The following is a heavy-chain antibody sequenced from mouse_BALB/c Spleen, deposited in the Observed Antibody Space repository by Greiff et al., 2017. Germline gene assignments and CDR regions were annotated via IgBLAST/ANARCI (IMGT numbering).Heavy chain of an antibody. CDR3: ARDYGSSTGYFDV. D-gene: IGHD1-1*01. CDR1: GFTFSSYT. Sequence: EVQRVESGGGLVQPGGSLKLSCAASGFTFSSYTMSWVRQTPEKRLEWVAYISNGGGSTYYPDSVKGRFTISRDNARNILYLQMSSLRSEDTAMYYCARDYGSSTGYFDVWGAGTTVTVSS. J-gene: IGHJ1*01. V-gene: IGHV5-12-2*01. CDR2: ISNGGGST.